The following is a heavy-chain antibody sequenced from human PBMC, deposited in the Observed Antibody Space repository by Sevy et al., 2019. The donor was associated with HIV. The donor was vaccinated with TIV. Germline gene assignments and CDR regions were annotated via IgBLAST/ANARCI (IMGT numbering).Heavy chain of an antibody. CDR2: IYYSGST. V-gene: IGHV4-39*01. J-gene: IGHJ6*02. Sequence: SETLSLTCTVSGGSISSSSYYWGWIRQPPGKGLEWIGSIYYSGSTYYNPSLKSRVTISVDTSKNQFSLKLSSVTAADTAVYYCAAETITIFGVVTSTYYYYGMDVWGQWTTVTVSS. CDR1: GGSISSSSYY. CDR3: AAETITIFGVVTSTYYYYGMDV. D-gene: IGHD3-3*01.